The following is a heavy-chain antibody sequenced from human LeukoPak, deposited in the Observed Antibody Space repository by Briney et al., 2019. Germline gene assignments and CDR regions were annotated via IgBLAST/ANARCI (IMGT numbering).Heavy chain of an antibody. V-gene: IGHV3-74*01. D-gene: IGHD1-14*01. Sequence: QPGGSLRLSCAASGFTFSSYWMHWVRQTPGTGLVWVSRISSDGSSTSYGDSVKGRFTISRDNAKNTLYLQMNSLRAEDTAVYYCVRNLYNQDDYWGQGTLVTVSS. CDR1: GFTFSSYW. CDR2: ISSDGSST. J-gene: IGHJ4*02. CDR3: VRNLYNQDDY.